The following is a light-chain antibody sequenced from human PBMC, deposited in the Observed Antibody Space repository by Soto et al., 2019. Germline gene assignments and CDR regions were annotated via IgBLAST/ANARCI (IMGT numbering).Light chain of an antibody. V-gene: IGLV1-44*01. Sequence: QSVLTQPPSASGTPGQRVTISCSGSSSNIGSNTVNSYQQLPGTAPKLLIYSNNKRPSGVPDRFSGSKSGTSASLAISGLESEDEADYYCAAWDDSLNGWVFGGGTKLTVL. CDR3: AAWDDSLNGWV. CDR2: SNN. CDR1: SSNIGSNT. J-gene: IGLJ3*02.